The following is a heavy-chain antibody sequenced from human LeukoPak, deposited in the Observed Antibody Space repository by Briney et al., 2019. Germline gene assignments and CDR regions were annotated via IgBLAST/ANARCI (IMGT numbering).Heavy chain of an antibody. V-gene: IGHV3-74*01. Sequence: GGAVRLSCAACGCTFSRYLMHWVRQARGKGRVWVSRIKSDGRTNYADSVKGRFPISRDNAQNTVSLQMNRLRAEDTGVYYCARAPSEIGGYYPEYFRHWGQGTLVTVSS. J-gene: IGHJ1*01. CDR2: IKSDGRT. D-gene: IGHD3-22*01. CDR3: ARAPSEIGGYYPEYFRH. CDR1: GCTFSRYL.